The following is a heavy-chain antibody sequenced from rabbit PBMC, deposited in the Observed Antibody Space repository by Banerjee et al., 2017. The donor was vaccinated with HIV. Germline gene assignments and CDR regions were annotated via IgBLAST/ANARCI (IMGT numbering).Heavy chain of an antibody. D-gene: IGHD4-1*01. Sequence: EQLEESGGDLVKPEGSLTLTCTASGFSFSGSFWICWVRQAPGKGLEWIACIYVGRSGGTYYASWAKGRFTISSTSSTTVTLQMTSLTAADTATYFCARDLAGVIGWNFNLWGPGTLVTVS. CDR3: ARDLAGVIGWNFNL. J-gene: IGHJ4*01. CDR1: GFSFSGSFW. CDR2: IYVGRSGGT. V-gene: IGHV1S45*01.